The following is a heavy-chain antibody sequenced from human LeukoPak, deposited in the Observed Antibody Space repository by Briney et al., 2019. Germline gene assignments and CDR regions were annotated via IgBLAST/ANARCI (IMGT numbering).Heavy chain of an antibody. CDR1: GFIFNTYS. D-gene: IGHD5-18*01. CDR3: ARVRAGYSYGYGAFDI. Sequence: GGSLRLSCAASGFIFNTYSMDWVRQAPGKGLEWVSSITSTSSYIYYADSVKGRFIISRDNAENSLYLQMNSLRAEDTAVCYCARVRAGYSYGYGAFDIWGQGTMVTVSP. J-gene: IGHJ3*02. V-gene: IGHV3-21*01. CDR2: ITSTSSYI.